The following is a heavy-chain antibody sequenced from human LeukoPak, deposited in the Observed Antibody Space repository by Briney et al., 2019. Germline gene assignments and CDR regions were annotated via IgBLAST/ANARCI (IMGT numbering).Heavy chain of an antibody. CDR3: ARGRSERANRAGHFDY. V-gene: IGHV3-33*01. CDR1: GFTFSSYG. Sequence: SGGSLRLSCAASGFTFSSYGMHWVRQAPGKGLEWVAVIWYDGSNKYYADSVKGRFTISRDNSKNTLYLQMNSLRAEDTAVYYCARGRSERANRAGHFDYWGQGTLVTVSS. J-gene: IGHJ4*02. CDR2: IWYDGSNK. D-gene: IGHD1-14*01.